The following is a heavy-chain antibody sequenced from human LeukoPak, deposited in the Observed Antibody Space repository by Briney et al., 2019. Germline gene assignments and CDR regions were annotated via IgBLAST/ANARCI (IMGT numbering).Heavy chain of an antibody. V-gene: IGHV4-59*01. D-gene: IGHD4-17*01. CDR2: IYYGGSA. J-gene: IGHJ3*02. Sequence: TSETLSLTCTVSGDSISRFYWSWIRQSPGKGLEWIGHIYYGGSAYSNPSLRSRVTISLDTTKNQLSLSLTSVAAADTAVYYCARRQYGYYDYAFDIWGHRTPATVSS. CDR1: GDSISRFY. CDR3: ARRQYGYYDYAFDI.